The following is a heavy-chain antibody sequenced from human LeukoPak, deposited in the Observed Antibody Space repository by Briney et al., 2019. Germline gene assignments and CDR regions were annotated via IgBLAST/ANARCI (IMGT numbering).Heavy chain of an antibody. D-gene: IGHD6-19*01. CDR1: GYTLTELS. CDR2: FDPEDGET. V-gene: IGHV1-24*01. Sequence: ASEKVSCKVSGYTLTELSMHWVRQAPGKGLEWMGGFDPEDGETIYAQKFQGRVTMTEDTSTDTAYMELSSLRSEDTAVYYCATVHSGWTRFDYWGQGTLVTVSS. J-gene: IGHJ4*02. CDR3: ATVHSGWTRFDY.